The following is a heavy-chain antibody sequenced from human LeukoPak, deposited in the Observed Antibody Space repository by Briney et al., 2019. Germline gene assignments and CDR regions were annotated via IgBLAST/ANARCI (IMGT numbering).Heavy chain of an antibody. V-gene: IGHV3-48*03. CDR3: ARNLEYLYYYYGMDV. CDR2: ISSSGSTI. D-gene: IGHD2-2*01. CDR1: GFTFSSYE. J-gene: IGHJ6*02. Sequence: GGSLRLSCVASGFTFSSYEMNWVRQAPGKGLEWASYISSSGSTIYYADSAKGRFTISRDNAKNSLYLQMNSLRAEDTAVYYCARNLEYLYYYYGMDVWGQGTTVTVSS.